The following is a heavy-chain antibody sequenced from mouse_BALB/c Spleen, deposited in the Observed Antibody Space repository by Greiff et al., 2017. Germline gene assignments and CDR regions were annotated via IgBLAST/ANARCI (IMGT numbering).Heavy chain of an antibody. CDR3: ARLIHYYGSYFDV. J-gene: IGHJ1*01. V-gene: IGHV3-6*02. CDR1: GYSITSGYY. D-gene: IGHD1-2*01. Sequence: VQLKESGPGLVKPSQSLSLTCSVTGYSITSGYYWNWIRQFPGNELEWMGYISYDGSNNYNPSLKNRISITRDTSKNQFFLKLNSVTTEDTATYYCARLIHYYGSYFDVWGAGTTVTVSS. CDR2: ISYDGSN.